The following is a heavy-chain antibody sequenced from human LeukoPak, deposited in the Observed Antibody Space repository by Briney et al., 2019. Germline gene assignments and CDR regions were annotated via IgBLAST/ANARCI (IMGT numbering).Heavy chain of an antibody. J-gene: IGHJ6*02. V-gene: IGHV4-34*01. D-gene: IGHD3-3*01. CDR3: ARLPQSYYDFWSGYDYYYYYGMDV. CDR2: IDHSGSA. Sequence: SETLSLTCAVYGGSLSGSYWSWIRQPPGKGLEWIGEIDHSGSANYNPSLKSRVTLSIDKSKNQFSLKLSSVTAADTAVYYCARLPQSYYDFWSGYDYYYYYGMDVWGQGTTVTVSS. CDR1: GGSLSGSY.